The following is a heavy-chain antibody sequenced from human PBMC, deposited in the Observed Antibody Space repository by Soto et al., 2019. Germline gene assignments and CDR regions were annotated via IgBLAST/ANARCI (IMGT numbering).Heavy chain of an antibody. Sequence: QVQLQESGPGLVKPSETLSLTCTVSGGSISSYYWSWIRQPPGKGLEWIGYIYYSGSTNYNPSLKSRVTISVDTSKNQFSLKLSSVTAADTAVYYCARGFSEIRGFEDWYFDLWGRGTLVTVSS. CDR1: GGSISSYY. V-gene: IGHV4-59*01. CDR2: IYYSGST. J-gene: IGHJ2*01. D-gene: IGHD3-10*01. CDR3: ARGFSEIRGFEDWYFDL.